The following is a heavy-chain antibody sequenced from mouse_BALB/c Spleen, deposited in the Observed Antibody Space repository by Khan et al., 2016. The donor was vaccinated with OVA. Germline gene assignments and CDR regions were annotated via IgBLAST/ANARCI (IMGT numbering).Heavy chain of an antibody. Sequence: QVQLQQSGPGLVQPSQSLSITCTVSGFSLTNYGVHWVRQSPGKGLEWLGVIWSGGITDYNATFISRLSISKDISKSQVFFKMNSLQAKDTAIYYCAKNRKGYFDYWGRGTTLTVSS. CDR2: IWSGGIT. CDR3: AKNRKGYFDY. CDR1: GFSLTNYG. V-gene: IGHV2-2*02. J-gene: IGHJ2*01.